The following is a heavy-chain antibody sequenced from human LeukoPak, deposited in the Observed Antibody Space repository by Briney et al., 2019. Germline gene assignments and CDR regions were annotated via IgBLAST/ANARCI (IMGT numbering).Heavy chain of an antibody. Sequence: GGSLRLSCAASGFTFSSYWMTWVRHVPGKGLEWVATMNPDGSKIYYVGSVKGRFTMSRDNAKNSLYLQINSLRAEDTAVYCCARDGGKNGYIYCDYWGKGTQLTVSS. D-gene: IGHD5-24*01. J-gene: IGHJ4*02. CDR3: ARDGGKNGYIYCDY. CDR1: GFTFSSYW. V-gene: IGHV3-7*01. CDR2: MNPDGSKI.